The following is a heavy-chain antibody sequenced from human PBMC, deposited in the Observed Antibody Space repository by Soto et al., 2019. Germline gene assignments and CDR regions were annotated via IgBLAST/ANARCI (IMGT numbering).Heavy chain of an antibody. CDR2: IYYSGST. V-gene: IGHV4-61*08. Sequence: SETLSLTCAVSGGSISSGGYFWSWIRQPPGKGLEWIGYIYYSGSTNYNPSLKSRATISVDTSKNQFSLKLSSVTAADTAVYYCARVYGDYLDYWGQGTLVTVSS. D-gene: IGHD4-17*01. CDR1: GGSISSGGYF. CDR3: ARVYGDYLDY. J-gene: IGHJ4*02.